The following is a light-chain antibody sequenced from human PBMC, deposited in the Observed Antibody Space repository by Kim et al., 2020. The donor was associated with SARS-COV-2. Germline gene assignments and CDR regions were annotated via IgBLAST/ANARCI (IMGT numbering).Light chain of an antibody. J-gene: IGLJ1*01. Sequence: QSVLTQPPSVSGAPGQGVTISRTGSSSNIGAGYDVQWYQQLPGTAPKLLISGNSTRPSGVPDRFSGSKSGTSASLAITGLQAEDEADYYCQSYDNRLSGSYVFGTGTKVTVL. CDR1: SSNIGAGYD. CDR3: QSYDNRLSGSYV. V-gene: IGLV1-40*01. CDR2: GNS.